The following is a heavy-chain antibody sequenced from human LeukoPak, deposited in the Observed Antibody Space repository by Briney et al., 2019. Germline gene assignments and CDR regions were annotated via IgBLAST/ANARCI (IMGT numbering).Heavy chain of an antibody. CDR1: GDSIRSYY. D-gene: IGHD3-22*01. CDR2: IHNNGDS. J-gene: IGHJ4*02. V-gene: IGHV4-59*01. CDR3: GRWGYFDSGNYFVVDY. Sequence: SETLSLTCIVSGDSIRSYYWNWIRQAPGKALEWIGHIHNNGDSAYNFSLKSRVTISMDTSKNQFSLKLSSVTAADPAVYYCGRWGYFDSGNYFVVDYWGQGTVVTVSS.